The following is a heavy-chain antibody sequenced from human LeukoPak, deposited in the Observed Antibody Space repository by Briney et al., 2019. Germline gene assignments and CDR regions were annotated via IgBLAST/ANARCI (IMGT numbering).Heavy chain of an antibody. CDR3: AFRGVIPNYFDY. V-gene: IGHV1-18*01. CDR1: GYTFKTYS. D-gene: IGHD3-10*01. CDR2: ISAYNGDT. J-gene: IGHJ4*02. Sequence: ASVKVSCKASGYTFKTYSFTWVRQAPGQGLEWMGRISAYNGDTNYAQRFQGRVALTADTLTRTGYMELTSLRSDDTAVYYCAFRGVIPNYFDYWGQGSLVTVSS.